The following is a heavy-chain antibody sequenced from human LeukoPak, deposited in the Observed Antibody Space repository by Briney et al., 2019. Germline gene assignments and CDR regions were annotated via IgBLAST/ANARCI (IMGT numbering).Heavy chain of an antibody. J-gene: IGHJ5*02. V-gene: IGHV4-34*01. D-gene: IGHD2-15*01. CDR3: ARVGDIVVVVAAAGWFDP. CDR2: INHSGST. CDR1: GGSFSGYY. Sequence: SETLSLTCAVYGGSFSGYYWSWIRQPPGKVLEWIGEINHSGSTNYNPSLKSRVTISVDTSKNQFSLKLSSVTAADTAVYYCARVGDIVVVVAAAGWFDPWGQGTLVTVSS.